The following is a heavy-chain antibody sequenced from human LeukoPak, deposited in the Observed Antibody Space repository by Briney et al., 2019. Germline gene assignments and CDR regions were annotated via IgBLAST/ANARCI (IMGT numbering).Heavy chain of an antibody. CDR2: INPNSGGT. D-gene: IGHD3-22*01. J-gene: IGHJ4*02. CDR1: GYTFTGYY. Sequence: ASVKVSCKASGYTFTGYYMHWVRQAPGQGLEWMGWINPNSGGTNYAQKLQGRVTMTTDTSTSTAYMELRSLRSDDTAVYYCARGRHYYDSSGYPPNFDYWGQGTLVTVSS. CDR3: ARGRHYYDSSGYPPNFDY. V-gene: IGHV1-2*02.